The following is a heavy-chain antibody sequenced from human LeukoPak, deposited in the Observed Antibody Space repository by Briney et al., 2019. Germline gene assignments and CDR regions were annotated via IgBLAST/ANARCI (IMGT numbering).Heavy chain of an antibody. J-gene: IGHJ3*02. V-gene: IGHV3-48*01. CDR3: ARDPDIVVEPPADGLDI. CDR1: GFTFSSYS. D-gene: IGHD2-2*01. Sequence: QSGGSLRLSCAASGFTFSSYSMNWVRQAPGKGLEWVSYISSSSSIINYADSVKGRFTFSRDNAKNSLYLQMNSLRAEDTAVYYCARDPDIVVEPPADGLDIWGQGTMVTVSS. CDR2: ISSSSSII.